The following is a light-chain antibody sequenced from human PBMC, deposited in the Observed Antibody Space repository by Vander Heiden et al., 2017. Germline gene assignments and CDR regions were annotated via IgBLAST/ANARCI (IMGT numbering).Light chain of an antibody. CDR3: QQYNDWPPFT. J-gene: IGKJ3*01. CDR1: QSIRTW. CDR2: DTS. V-gene: IGKV3-15*01. Sequence: ETVLTQSPANLSVSPGERVTLSCRASQSIRTWLAWYRQKPGQAPRLLIYDTSIRATGIPARFSGSGSGTDFTLTISSLQSEDFAIYYCQQYNDWPPFTFGPGTKVDMK.